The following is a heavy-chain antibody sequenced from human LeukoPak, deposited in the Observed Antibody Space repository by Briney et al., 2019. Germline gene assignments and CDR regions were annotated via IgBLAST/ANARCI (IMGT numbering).Heavy chain of an antibody. CDR3: AREGLDY. CDR2: MNPNSGDS. V-gene: IGHV1-8*01. J-gene: IGHJ4*02. Sequence: ASVKVSCKGSGYTFTNYDINWVRQAPGQGLEWMGYMNPNSGDSAYAQKFQGRVTITTDASISTAYMELSGLRSEDTALYYCAREGLDYWGQGTLVTVSS. CDR1: GYTFTNYD.